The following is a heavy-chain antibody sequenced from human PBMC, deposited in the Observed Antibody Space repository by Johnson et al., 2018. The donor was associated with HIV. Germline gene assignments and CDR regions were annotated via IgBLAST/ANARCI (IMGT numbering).Heavy chain of an antibody. CDR2: ISTSDGTI. D-gene: IGHD6-19*01. CDR3: ARKQWLEIPSDAFDV. V-gene: IGHV3-11*04. CDR1: GFTFSDYY. Sequence: QVQLVESGGGLVKPGGSLRLSCVASGFTFSDYYMTWIRQAPGKGLEWVSYISTSDGTIYSADTVKGRFSISRDNAKNSLYVQMNSMRAEDTAVYYCARKQWLEIPSDAFDVWGQGTMVTVSS. J-gene: IGHJ3*01.